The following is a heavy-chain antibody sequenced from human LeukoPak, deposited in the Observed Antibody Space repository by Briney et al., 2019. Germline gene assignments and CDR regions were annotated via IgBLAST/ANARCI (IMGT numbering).Heavy chain of an antibody. CDR2: IKRDGNEK. V-gene: IGHV3-7*01. Sequence: GGSLRLSCAASGFTYSSYWMNWVRQAPGKGLEWVANIKRDGNEKNYVDSVKGRFSISRDNAKNSLYLQMDSLRAEDTAVYYCAKEGAYPIITYDSWGQGALVTVSS. J-gene: IGHJ5*01. CDR1: GFTYSSYW. CDR3: AKEGAYPIITYDS. D-gene: IGHD3-10*01.